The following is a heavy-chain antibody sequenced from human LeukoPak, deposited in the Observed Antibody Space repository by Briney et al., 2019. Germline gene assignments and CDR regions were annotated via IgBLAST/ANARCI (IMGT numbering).Heavy chain of an antibody. CDR2: ISGSGGST. CDR1: GFTFSSYA. D-gene: IGHD6-13*01. Sequence: GGSLRLSCAASGFTFSSYAVSWVRQAPGKGLEWVSAISGSGGSTYYADSVKGRFTISRDNSKNTLYLQMSSLRADDTAVYYCAKAASSSWPSYYYGMDVWGQGTTVTVSS. V-gene: IGHV3-23*01. CDR3: AKAASSSWPSYYYGMDV. J-gene: IGHJ6*02.